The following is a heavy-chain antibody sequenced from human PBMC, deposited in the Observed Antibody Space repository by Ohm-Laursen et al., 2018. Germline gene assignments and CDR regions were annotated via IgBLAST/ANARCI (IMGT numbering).Heavy chain of an antibody. V-gene: IGHV4-4*07. CDR1: GDSMSSYY. J-gene: IGHJ6*02. Sequence: SDTLSLTCTVSGDSMSSYYWTWVRQPAGQGLEWIGRISSSGSTNYNPSLKSRVTMSVDTSKNQLSLKVNSVTAADAAVYYFAIDLGFAAPMDVWGQGTTVTVSS. CDR2: ISSSGST. D-gene: IGHD7-27*01. CDR3: AIDLGFAAPMDV.